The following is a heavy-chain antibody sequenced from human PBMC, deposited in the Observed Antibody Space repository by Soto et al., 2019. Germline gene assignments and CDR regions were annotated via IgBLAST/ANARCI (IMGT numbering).Heavy chain of an antibody. V-gene: IGHV3-30-3*02. D-gene: IGHD4-17*01. Sequence: QVQLVESGGGVVQPGRSLRLSCAASGFTFCSYAMHWVRQAPGKALVWVGVISYDGSKAYYEHSVKGRFTTSSDISRNTLYLQMNSLRAEDTAVYYCAKDDGDYEYWGKGTLVTVSS. CDR3: AKDDGDYEY. CDR2: ISYDGSKA. J-gene: IGHJ1*01. CDR1: GFTFCSYA.